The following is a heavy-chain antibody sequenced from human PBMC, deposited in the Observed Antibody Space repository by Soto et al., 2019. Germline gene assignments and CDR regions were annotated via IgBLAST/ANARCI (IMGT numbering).Heavy chain of an antibody. CDR1: GYTFTSYD. D-gene: IGHD2-15*01. CDR2: MNPNSGNT. J-gene: IGHJ3*02. V-gene: IGHV1-8*01. CDR3: ARARSGGSHDAFDI. Sequence: ASVKVSCKASGYTFTSYDIKWVRQSTGQGLEWMGWMNPNSGNTGYAQKFQGRVTMTRNTSISTAYMELSSLRSEDTAVYYCARARSGGSHDAFDIWGQGTMVTVSS.